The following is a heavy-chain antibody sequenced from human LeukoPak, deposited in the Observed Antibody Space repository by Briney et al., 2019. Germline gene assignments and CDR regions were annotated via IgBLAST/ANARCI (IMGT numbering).Heavy chain of an antibody. Sequence: GASVKVSCKASGYTFTGYYMHWVRQATGQGLEWMGWINPNSGDTGYAQKFQGRVTLTRNTPLSTAYMELSRLRSDDTAVYYCARSARGGRPRFDYWGQGTLVTVSS. CDR2: INPNSGDT. V-gene: IGHV1-8*03. J-gene: IGHJ4*02. D-gene: IGHD2-15*01. CDR1: GYTFTGYY. CDR3: ARSARGGRPRFDY.